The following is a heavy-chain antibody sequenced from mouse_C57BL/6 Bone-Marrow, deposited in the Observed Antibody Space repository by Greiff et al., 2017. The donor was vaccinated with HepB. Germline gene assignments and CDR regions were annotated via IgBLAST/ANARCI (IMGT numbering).Heavy chain of an antibody. CDR1: GYTFTSYW. V-gene: IGHV1-69*01. CDR2: IDPSDSYT. J-gene: IGHJ4*01. D-gene: IGHD1-1*01. Sequence: VQLQQPGAELVMPGASVKLSCKASGYTFTSYWMHWVKQRPGQGLEWIGEIDPSDSYTNYNQKFKGKSTLTVDKSSSTAYMQLSSLTSEDSAVYYCARLDTVVAYFYAMDYWGQGTSVTVSS. CDR3: ARLDTVVAYFYAMDY.